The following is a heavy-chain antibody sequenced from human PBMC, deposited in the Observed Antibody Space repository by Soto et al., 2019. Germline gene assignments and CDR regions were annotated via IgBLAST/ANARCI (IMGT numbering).Heavy chain of an antibody. Sequence: EVQLVESGGGLVQPGGSLRLSCAASGFTVSSNYMSWVRQAPGKGLEWVSFIYSGGSTYYADSVKGRFTISSDNSKNTLELQMNSLRAEDTAVYYGATVPYSRSFDLFDPWGQGTLVTVSS. V-gene: IGHV3-66*01. CDR2: IYSGGST. D-gene: IGHD6-6*01. J-gene: IGHJ5*02. CDR1: GFTVSSNY. CDR3: ATVPYSRSFDLFDP.